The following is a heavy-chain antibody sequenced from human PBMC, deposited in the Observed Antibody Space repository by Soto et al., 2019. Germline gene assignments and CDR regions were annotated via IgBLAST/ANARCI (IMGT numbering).Heavy chain of an antibody. CDR2: IYSGGST. CDR1: GFTVSSNY. D-gene: IGHD4-4*01. J-gene: IGHJ6*02. Sequence: PGGSLRLSCAASGFTVSSNYMSWARQAPGKGLEWVSVIYSGGSTYYADSVKGRFTISRDNSKNTLYLQMNSLRAEDTAVYYCARGIDYRETGRAYYYYYGMDVWGQGTTVTVSS. CDR3: ARGIDYRETGRAYYYYYGMDV. V-gene: IGHV3-53*01.